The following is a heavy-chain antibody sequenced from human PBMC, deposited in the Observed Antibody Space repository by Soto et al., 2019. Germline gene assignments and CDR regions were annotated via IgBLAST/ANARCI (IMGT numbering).Heavy chain of an antibody. CDR1: GFTFSNFG. J-gene: IGHJ4*02. V-gene: IGHV3-30*18. D-gene: IGHD4-17*01. CDR3: TKDTRYGDYEWGFDY. CDR2: ISYDGNYL. Sequence: QVQLVESGGVVVQPGGSLRLSCVVSGFTFSNFGMHWVRQAPGKRLEWVAVISYDGNYLSYADSVRGRLTVSRDNSKNTLYLQMDSPTAEDTAVYYCTKDTRYGDYEWGFDYWGQGTRVTVTS.